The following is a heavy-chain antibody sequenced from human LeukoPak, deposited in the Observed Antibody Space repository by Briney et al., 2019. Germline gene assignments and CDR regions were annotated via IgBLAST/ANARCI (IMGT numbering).Heavy chain of an antibody. CDR3: AQKGGTDH. Sequence: GGSLRLSCAASGFTFSSCSMNWVRQAPGKGLEWISYISSSSSAIYYADSVKGRFTISRDNAKNSLYLQMSSLRDEDTAVYYCAQKGGTDHWGQGTLVTVSS. D-gene: IGHD2-15*01. J-gene: IGHJ4*02. V-gene: IGHV3-48*02. CDR2: ISSSSSAI. CDR1: GFTFSSCS.